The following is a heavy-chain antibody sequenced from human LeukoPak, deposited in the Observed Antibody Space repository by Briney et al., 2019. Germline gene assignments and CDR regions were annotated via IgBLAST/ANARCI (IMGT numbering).Heavy chain of an antibody. D-gene: IGHD1-26*01. CDR1: GFTFSSYG. CDR2: IWYDGSNK. CDR3: ARGRATPPTSGAFDI. J-gene: IGHJ3*02. Sequence: GRSLRLSCAASGFTFSSYGMHWVRQAPGKGLEWVAVIWYDGSNKYYADSVKGRFTISRDNSKNTLYLQMNSLRAEDTTVYYCARGRATPPTSGAFDIWGQGTMVTVSS. V-gene: IGHV3-33*01.